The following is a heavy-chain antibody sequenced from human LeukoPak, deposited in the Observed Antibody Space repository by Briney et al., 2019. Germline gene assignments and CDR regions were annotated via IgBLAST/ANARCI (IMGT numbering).Heavy chain of an antibody. CDR2: INHSGST. CDR3: ARGLQPGQQLGSVYFDY. V-gene: IGHV4-34*01. CDR1: GGSFSGYY. D-gene: IGHD6-13*01. Sequence: PSETLSLTCAVYGGSFSGYYWSWIRQPPGKGLEWIGEINHSGSTNYNPSLKSRATISVDTSKNQFSLKLSSVTAADTAVYYCARGLQPGQQLGSVYFDYWGQGTLVTVSS. J-gene: IGHJ4*02.